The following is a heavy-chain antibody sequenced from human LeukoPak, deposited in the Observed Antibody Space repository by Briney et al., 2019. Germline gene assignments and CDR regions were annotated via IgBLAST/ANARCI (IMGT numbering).Heavy chain of an antibody. J-gene: IGHJ3*02. CDR3: AKYLGATYPDAFDI. V-gene: IGHV3-30*02. CDR1: GFTFSSYG. Sequence: GGSLRLSCAASGFTFSSYGMHWVRQAPGKGLEWVAFIRYDGSNKYYADSVKGRFTISRDNSKNTLYLQMNSLRAEDTAVYYCAKYLGATYPDAFDIWGQGTMVTVSS. D-gene: IGHD1-26*01. CDR2: IRYDGSNK.